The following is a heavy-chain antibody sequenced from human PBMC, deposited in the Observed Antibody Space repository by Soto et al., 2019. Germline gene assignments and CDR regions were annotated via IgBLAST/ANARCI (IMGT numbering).Heavy chain of an antibody. D-gene: IGHD5-18*01. CDR2: IYYSGST. J-gene: IGHJ3*02. CDR3: ARGVARYSYAVIGAFDI. Sequence: SETLSLTCTVSGVSVSSGSYYWSWMRQPPGKGLEWIGYIYYSGSTNYNPSLKSRVTISVDTSKNQFSLKLSSVTAADTAVYYCARGVARYSYAVIGAFDILGQGTMVTVSS. CDR1: GVSVSSGSYY. V-gene: IGHV4-61*01.